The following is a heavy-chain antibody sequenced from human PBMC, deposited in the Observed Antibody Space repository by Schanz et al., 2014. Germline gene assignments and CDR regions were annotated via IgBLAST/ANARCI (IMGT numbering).Heavy chain of an antibody. CDR1: GYTFSSYG. Sequence: QVQLVQSGAEVKKPGASVKVSCKASGYTFSSYGITWVRQAPGQGLEWMGWINGYNGHTLYAQKFQGRVTMTTDTPTGQPTMDRRGRRFDTPAVYSCPENSSANVGNYLDYWGQGTRVTVSS. CDR3: PENSSANVGNYLDY. J-gene: IGHJ4*02. CDR2: INGYNGHT. D-gene: IGHD3-3*01. V-gene: IGHV1-18*01.